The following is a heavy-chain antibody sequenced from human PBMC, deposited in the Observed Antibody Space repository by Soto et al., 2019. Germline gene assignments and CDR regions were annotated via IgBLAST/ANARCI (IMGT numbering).Heavy chain of an antibody. CDR3: ARSGYSYGPNPLLY. Sequence: PSETLSLTCTVSGGSISSGGYYWSWIRQHPGKGLEWIGYIYYSGSTYYNPSLKSRFTISVDTSKNQFSLKLSSVTAADTAVYYCARSGYSYGPNPLLYWGQGTLVTVSS. CDR2: IYYSGST. D-gene: IGHD5-18*01. CDR1: GGSISSGGYY. J-gene: IGHJ4*02. V-gene: IGHV4-31*03.